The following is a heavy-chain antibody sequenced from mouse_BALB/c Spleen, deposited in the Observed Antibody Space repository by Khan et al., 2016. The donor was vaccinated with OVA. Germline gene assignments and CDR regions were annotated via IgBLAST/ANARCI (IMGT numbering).Heavy chain of an antibody. V-gene: IGHV1-81*01. Sequence: QVQLQQPGPELVKPGASVKMSCKASGYKFTDYVISWVKQRTGQGLEWIGDIYPGSGTTYYNERFEGKATLTADKSSNTAYMQFRSLTSEDSAVYVCARSYDSDGAWFGYWGQGTLVTVSA. CDR3: ARSYDSDGAWFGY. CDR2: IYPGSGTT. D-gene: IGHD2-3*01. J-gene: IGHJ3*01. CDR1: GYKFTDYV.